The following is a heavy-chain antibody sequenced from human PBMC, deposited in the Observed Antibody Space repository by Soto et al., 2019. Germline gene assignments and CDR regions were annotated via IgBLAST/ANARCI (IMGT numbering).Heavy chain of an antibody. CDR3: AKDSTSVVVVITFDY. D-gene: IGHD3-22*01. CDR2: ISGSGGST. J-gene: IGHJ4*02. Sequence: PGGSLRLSCAASGSTFSSYAMSWVRQAPGKGLEWVSAISGSGGSTYYADSVKGRFTISRDNSKSTLYLQMNSLRAEDTAVYYCAKDSTSVVVVITFDYWGQGTLVTVSS. CDR1: GSTFSSYA. V-gene: IGHV3-23*01.